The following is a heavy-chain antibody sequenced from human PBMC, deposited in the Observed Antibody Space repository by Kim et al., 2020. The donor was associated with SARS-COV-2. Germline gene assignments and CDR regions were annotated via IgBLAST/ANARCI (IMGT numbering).Heavy chain of an antibody. D-gene: IGHD2-8*01. CDR2: IYYSGST. CDR1: GGSISSYY. CDR3: ARVALGYCTNGVCSNWFDP. Sequence: SETLSLTCTVSGGSISSYYWSWIRQPPGKGLEWIGYIYYSGSTNYNPSLKSRVTISVDTSKNQFSLKLSSVTAADTAVYYCARVALGYCTNGVCSNWFDPWGQGTLVTVSS. J-gene: IGHJ5*02. V-gene: IGHV4-59*01.